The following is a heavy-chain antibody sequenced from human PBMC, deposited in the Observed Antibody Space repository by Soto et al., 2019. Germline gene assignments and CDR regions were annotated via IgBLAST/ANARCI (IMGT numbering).Heavy chain of an antibody. CDR2: MKEDGAEI. CDR1: GFAFSNSW. CDR3: ARDRGYYYDSSGPRNDY. V-gene: IGHV3-7*03. J-gene: IGHJ4*02. D-gene: IGHD3-22*01. Sequence: PGGSLRLSCAASGFAFSNSWMSWVRQAPGKGLEWVANMKEDGAEIWYMDSVKGRFTISRDNAKNLLYLQMNSLRVEDTAVYYCARDRGYYYDSSGPRNDYWGQGTLVTVSS.